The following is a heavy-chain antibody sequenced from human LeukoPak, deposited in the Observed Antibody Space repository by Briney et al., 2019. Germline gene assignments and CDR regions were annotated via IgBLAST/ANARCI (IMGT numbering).Heavy chain of an antibody. V-gene: IGHV4-4*09. CDR1: GGSFTSYY. D-gene: IGHD5-24*01. CDR3: ARLLEMANFDN. Sequence: SETLSLTCSVSGGSFTSYYWSWIRQPPGKGLEWIGYIYTSGSTNYNPSLKSRVTISVDTSKNEFSLMLSSVTAADTAVYHCARLLEMANFDNWGQGALDTVSS. J-gene: IGHJ4*02. CDR2: IYTSGST.